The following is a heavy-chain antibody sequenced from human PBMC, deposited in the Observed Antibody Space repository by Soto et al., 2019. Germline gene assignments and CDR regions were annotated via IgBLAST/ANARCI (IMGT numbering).Heavy chain of an antibody. D-gene: IGHD4-17*01. V-gene: IGHV3-23*01. J-gene: IGHJ4*02. CDR2: VSGTGGSA. Sequence: LRLSCAASGFTFSSYAMTWVRQAPGKGLEWVSGVSGTGGSAYYADSVKGRFTISRDKSTNTLYLHMNGLRAEDTAVYYCARGSAYSDYDLEYWGQGTLVTVSS. CDR3: ARGSAYSDYDLEY. CDR1: GFTFSSYA.